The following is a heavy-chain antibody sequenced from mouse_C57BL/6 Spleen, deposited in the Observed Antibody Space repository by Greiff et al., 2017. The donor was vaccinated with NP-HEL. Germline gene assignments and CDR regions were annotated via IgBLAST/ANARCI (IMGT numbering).Heavy chain of an antibody. CDR3: ASPPDGSSQGLGY. Sequence: VQLQQSVAELVRPGASVKLSCTASGFNIKNTYMHWVKQRPEQGLEWIGRIDPANGNTKYATKFQGKATITADTSSNTAYLQLSSLTSEDTAIYYGASPPDGSSQGLGYWGQGTTLTVSS. V-gene: IGHV14-3*01. D-gene: IGHD1-1*01. CDR1: GFNIKNTY. CDR2: IDPANGNT. J-gene: IGHJ2*01.